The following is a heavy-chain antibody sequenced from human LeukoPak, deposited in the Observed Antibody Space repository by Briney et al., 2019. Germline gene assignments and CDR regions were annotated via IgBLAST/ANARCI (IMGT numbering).Heavy chain of an antibody. V-gene: IGHV3-74*01. CDR2: IKSDGSST. J-gene: IGHJ4*02. Sequence: PGGSPRLSCAASGFTFSTSWMYWVRHAPGKGLVWVSRIKSDGSSTSYADSVKGRFTISRDNAKNTLYLQMNSLRAEDTAMYYCVRDGGRLNFGNGASFDYWGQGTLVTVSS. CDR1: GFTFSTSW. D-gene: IGHD3-10*01. CDR3: VRDGGRLNFGNGASFDY.